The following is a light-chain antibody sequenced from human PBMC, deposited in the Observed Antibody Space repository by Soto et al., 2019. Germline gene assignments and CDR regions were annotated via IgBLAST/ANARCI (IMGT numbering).Light chain of an antibody. V-gene: IGKV1-5*01. Sequence: DIQMTQSPSTLSASVGDRVTITCRASQSISSWLAWYQQKPGKAPKLLIYDASGLETGVPSRFSGSGSGTEFTLTISSLQPDDFATYYCQQYNRYSRTFGQGTKVEIK. CDR1: QSISSW. CDR3: QQYNRYSRT. J-gene: IGKJ1*01. CDR2: DAS.